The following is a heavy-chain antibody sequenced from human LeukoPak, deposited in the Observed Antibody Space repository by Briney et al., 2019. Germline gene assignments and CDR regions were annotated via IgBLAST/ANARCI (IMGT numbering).Heavy chain of an antibody. CDR1: GYSISSGYY. CDR3: ATPYYYDSSGYYFSFDI. J-gene: IGHJ3*02. CDR2: IYHSGST. Sequence: PSETLSLTCTVSGYSISSGYYWGWIRQPPGKGLEWIGSIYHSGSTYYNPSLKSRVTISVDTSKNQFSLKLSSVTAADTAVYYCATPYYYDSSGYYFSFDIWGQGTMVTVSS. V-gene: IGHV4-38-2*02. D-gene: IGHD3-22*01.